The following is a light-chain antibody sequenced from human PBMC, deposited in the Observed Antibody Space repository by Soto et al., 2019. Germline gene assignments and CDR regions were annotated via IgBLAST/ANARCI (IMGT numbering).Light chain of an antibody. CDR2: GAS. CDR3: QRYGSPPT. CDR1: QSVSSSY. Sequence: EIVLTQSPGTLSLSPGERATLSCRASQSVSSSYLAWYQQKPGQAPRLLISGASSRATGIPDRFSGSGSGTVFPLTISLVEADDVAFFYWQRYGSPPTFGQGTKVEIK. V-gene: IGKV3-20*01. J-gene: IGKJ1*01.